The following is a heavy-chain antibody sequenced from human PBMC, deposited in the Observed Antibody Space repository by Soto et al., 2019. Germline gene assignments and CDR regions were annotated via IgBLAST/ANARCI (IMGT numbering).Heavy chain of an antibody. J-gene: IGHJ4*02. Sequence: GGSLTLSCAASGFTFSSYWMHWVRQAPGKGLVWVPLIKSDGSTNYADSVKGRFTISRDNAKNTLYLQMNSLRVEDTAVYYCAGDPVPEYWGQGTLVTVSS. CDR2: IKSDGST. V-gene: IGHV3-74*01. CDR1: GFTFSSYW. CDR3: AGDPVPEY.